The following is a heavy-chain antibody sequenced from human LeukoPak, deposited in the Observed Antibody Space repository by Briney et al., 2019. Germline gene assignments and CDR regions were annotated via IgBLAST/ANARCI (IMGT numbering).Heavy chain of an antibody. Sequence: ASVKVSCKASGYTFTSYGINWGRQAPGQGLEWMGWISANNGDTNYAQNLQGRVTMATDKSTSTAYMELRSLRSDDTAVYYCARGVWSDYWGQGTLVTVSS. CDR1: GYTFTSYG. J-gene: IGHJ4*02. CDR2: ISANNGDT. CDR3: ARGVWSDY. V-gene: IGHV1-18*01. D-gene: IGHD2-8*01.